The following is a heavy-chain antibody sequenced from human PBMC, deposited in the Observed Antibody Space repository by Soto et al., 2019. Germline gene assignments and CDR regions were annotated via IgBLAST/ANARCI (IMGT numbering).Heavy chain of an antibody. CDR2: ISYDGSNK. V-gene: IGHV3-30*18. J-gene: IGHJ4*02. CDR1: GFTFSSYG. D-gene: IGHD6-13*01. Sequence: GGSLRLSCAASGFTFSSYGMHWVRQAPGKGLEWVAVISYDGSNKYYADSVKGRFTISRDNSKNTLYLQMNSLRAEDTAVYYCAKAPIAAAGTDYFDYWGQGTLVTVSS. CDR3: AKAPIAAAGTDYFDY.